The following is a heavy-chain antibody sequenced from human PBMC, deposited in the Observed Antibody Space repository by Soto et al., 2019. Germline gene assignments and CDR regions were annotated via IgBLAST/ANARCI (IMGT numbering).Heavy chain of an antibody. D-gene: IGHD6-13*01. CDR3: ARVWYGRHQMGVDWCSP. J-gene: IGHJ5*02. CDR2: IYHSGST. V-gene: IGHV4-38-2*01. CDR1: GYSISSGYY. Sequence: SETLSLTCAVSGYSISSGYYWGWIRQPPGQGLEWIGSIYHSGSTYYNPSLKSRVTISVDTSKNQFSLKLSSVNAADTAVYYCARVWYGRHQMGVDWCSPWGQGTLVAVSS.